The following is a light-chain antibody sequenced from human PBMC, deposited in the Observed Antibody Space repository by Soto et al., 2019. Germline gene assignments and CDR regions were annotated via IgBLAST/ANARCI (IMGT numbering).Light chain of an antibody. CDR3: QQYYSTPNP. J-gene: IGKJ2*01. Sequence: DIVMTQSPDSLAVSLGERATINCKSSQSVLYSSNNKNYLAWYQQKPGQPPKLLIYWASTRESGVPDRFSGSGAGTDVTLTISSLHAEDVAVYYGQQYYSTPNPFGQGTKLEIK. CDR2: WAS. CDR1: QSVLYSSNNKNY. V-gene: IGKV4-1*01.